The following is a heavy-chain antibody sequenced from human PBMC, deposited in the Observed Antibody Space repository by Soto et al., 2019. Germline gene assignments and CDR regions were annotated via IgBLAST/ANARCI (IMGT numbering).Heavy chain of an antibody. V-gene: IGHV4-4*07. CDR2: MYVRGRG. Sequence: QVQLQESGPGLVKSSETLSLTCSVSGGPITGSNLSWIRQPVGKGLEWIGRMYVRGRGDYNPSLKSRVTMSIDTSKNQFSLKVKSVTAADTAVYYCARSAIMGIEVAGHFDSWGQGTLVSVSS. D-gene: IGHD6-19*01. CDR3: ARSAIMGIEVAGHFDS. J-gene: IGHJ4*02. CDR1: GGPITGSN.